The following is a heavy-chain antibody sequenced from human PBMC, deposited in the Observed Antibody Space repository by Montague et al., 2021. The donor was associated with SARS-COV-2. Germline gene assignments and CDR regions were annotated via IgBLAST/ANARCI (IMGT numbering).Heavy chain of an antibody. CDR2: IYYSGSI. CDR1: GGSISSSSYY. CDR3: VRSRAERYFYWTKLDAHVKPNYCDY. D-gene: IGHD3-9*01. Sequence: SETLSLTCTVSGGSISSSSYYWGWIRQPPGKGLEWIGSIYYSGSIYYNPSLKSRVTISVDTPKNQFSLKLSSVTAADTAVYYCVRSRAERYFYWTKLDAHVKPNYCDYWGWGTLLTAS. V-gene: IGHV4-39*01. J-gene: IGHJ4*02.